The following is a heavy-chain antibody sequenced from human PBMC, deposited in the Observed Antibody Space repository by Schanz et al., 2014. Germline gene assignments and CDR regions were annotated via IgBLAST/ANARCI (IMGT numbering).Heavy chain of an antibody. Sequence: EVQLVESGGGLVQPGGSLRLSCVASGFTFSGSVMHWVRQASGKGLEWVGRIRSKADTYATTYAAPLKGRITISRDDSKNTAYLQMNSLKTEDTAVYYCCRSGSPIVDLGFPVWGQGTTVTVSS. D-gene: IGHD3-10*01. CDR1: GFTFSGSV. CDR2: IRSKADTYAT. CDR3: CRSGSPIVDLGFPV. V-gene: IGHV3-73*01. J-gene: IGHJ6*02.